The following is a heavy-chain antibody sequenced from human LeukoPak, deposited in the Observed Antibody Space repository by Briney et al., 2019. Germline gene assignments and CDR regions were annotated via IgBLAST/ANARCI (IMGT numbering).Heavy chain of an antibody. D-gene: IGHD3-3*01. V-gene: IGHV3-23*01. J-gene: IGHJ1*01. Sequence: GGSLRLSCAASGFTFSSYAMSWVRQAPGKGLEWVSAISGSGGSTYCADSVKGRFTISRDNSKNTLYLQMNSLRAEDTAVYYCAKMAGITIFGVVPAEYFQHWGQGTLVTVSS. CDR1: GFTFSSYA. CDR3: AKMAGITIFGVVPAEYFQH. CDR2: ISGSGGST.